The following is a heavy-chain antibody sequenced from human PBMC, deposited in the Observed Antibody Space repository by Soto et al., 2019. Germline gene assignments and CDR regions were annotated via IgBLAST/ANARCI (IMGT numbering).Heavy chain of an antibody. Sequence: VGSLRLSCAASGFTFSSYSMNWVRQAPGKGLEWVSSISSSSSYIYYADSVKGRFTISRDNAKNSLYLQMNSLRAEDTAVYYCARDRRGGGMDVWGQGTTVTVSS. CDR1: GFTFSSYS. CDR3: ARDRRGGGMDV. D-gene: IGHD3-10*01. V-gene: IGHV3-21*01. J-gene: IGHJ6*02. CDR2: ISSSSSYI.